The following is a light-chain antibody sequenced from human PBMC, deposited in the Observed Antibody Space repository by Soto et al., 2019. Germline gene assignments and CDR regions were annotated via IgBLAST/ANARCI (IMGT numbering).Light chain of an antibody. CDR3: QQYDTYPRT. Sequence: DIQMTQSPSTLSASVGDRVTITCRASQSISNWLAWYQQKPGKAPKLLIFKASTLESGVPSRFSGSGSGTEFTLNISSLQPDDFATYHCQQYDTYPRTFGQGTKMDIK. CDR2: KAS. CDR1: QSISNW. J-gene: IGKJ1*01. V-gene: IGKV1-5*03.